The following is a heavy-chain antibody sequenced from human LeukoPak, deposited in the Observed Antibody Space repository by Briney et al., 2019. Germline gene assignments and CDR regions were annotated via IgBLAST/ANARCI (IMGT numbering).Heavy chain of an antibody. J-gene: IGHJ5*02. V-gene: IGHV1-2*02. D-gene: IGHD1-26*01. Sequence: ASVKVSCKASGYTFTGYYMHWVRQAPGQGLEWMGWINPNSGGTNYAQKFQGRVTMTRDTSISTAYMELSRLRSDDTAVYYCAREISYSSWFDPWGQGTLVTVSS. CDR3: AREISYSSWFDP. CDR2: INPNSGGT. CDR1: GYTFTGYY.